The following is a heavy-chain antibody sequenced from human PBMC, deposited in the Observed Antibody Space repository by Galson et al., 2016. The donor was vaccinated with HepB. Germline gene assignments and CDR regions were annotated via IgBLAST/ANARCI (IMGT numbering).Heavy chain of an antibody. Sequence: SETLSLTCAVYGGSLSGYYWSWIRQPPGKGLEWIGQINHSASTNHNPSLKSRATISIDTSKNQFSLRVNSVTAADTAVYYCARGNQWLKYYYYGMDVWGQGTTVTVSS. J-gene: IGHJ6*02. CDR3: ARGNQWLKYYYYGMDV. CDR2: INHSAST. V-gene: IGHV4-34*04. D-gene: IGHD6-19*01. CDR1: GGSLSGYY.